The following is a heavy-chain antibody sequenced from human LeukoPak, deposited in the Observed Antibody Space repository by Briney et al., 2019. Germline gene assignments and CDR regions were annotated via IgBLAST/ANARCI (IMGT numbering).Heavy chain of an antibody. J-gene: IGHJ4*02. Sequence: SETLSLTCTVSGASVRSGSYYWSWIRQPPGKRLEWIGYIYYSGSTNYNSSLKSRVTISLDTSKNKFSLKLNSVTAADTAVYYCAREGYTYEIDFWGQGTLVTVSS. CDR2: IYYSGST. D-gene: IGHD5-18*01. V-gene: IGHV4-61*01. CDR1: GASVRSGSYY. CDR3: AREGYTYEIDF.